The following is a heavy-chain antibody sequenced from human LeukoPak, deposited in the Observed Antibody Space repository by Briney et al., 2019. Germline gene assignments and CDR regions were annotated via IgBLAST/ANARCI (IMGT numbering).Heavy chain of an antibody. CDR1: GFIFTSYP. J-gene: IGHJ6*02. CDR2: VNNNGGTT. V-gene: IGHV3-64D*06. CDR3: VRGWRNMDV. Sequence: GGSLRLSCSASGFIFTSYPMHWVSQAPGKGLEYVAVVNNNGGTTYYADSVKGRFTISRDNSKNTLYLQMSSLRPEDTAVYYCVRGWRNMDVWGQGTTVTVSS. D-gene: IGHD5-24*01.